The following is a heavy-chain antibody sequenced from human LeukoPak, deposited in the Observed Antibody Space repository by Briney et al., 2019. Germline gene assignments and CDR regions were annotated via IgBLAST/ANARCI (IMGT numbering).Heavy chain of an antibody. CDR2: IYYSGST. CDR3: ARRGGCSSTSCYADGSWFDP. J-gene: IGHJ5*02. CDR1: GGSISSYY. Sequence: PSETLSLTCTVSGGSISSYYWSWIRQPPGKGLEWIGYIYYSGSTNYNPSLKSRVTISVDTSKNQFSLKLSSVTAADTAVYYCARRGGCSSTSCYADGSWFDPWGQGTLVTVSS. V-gene: IGHV4-59*08. D-gene: IGHD2-2*01.